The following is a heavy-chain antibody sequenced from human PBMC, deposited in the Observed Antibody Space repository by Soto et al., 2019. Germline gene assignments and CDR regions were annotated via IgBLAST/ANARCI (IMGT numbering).Heavy chain of an antibody. Sequence: PGGSLRLSCAASGLNLYNYAMHWVRQAPGRGLEWVEVILYDGSKEYYAESVKSRFIISRDNSRNMLFLPMNSLRADDTALYYCAKDRAYTYGYFDNWGQGSPVTVSS. D-gene: IGHD5-18*01. CDR1: GLNLYNYA. V-gene: IGHV3-30*18. CDR3: AKDRAYTYGYFDN. CDR2: ILYDGSKE. J-gene: IGHJ4*02.